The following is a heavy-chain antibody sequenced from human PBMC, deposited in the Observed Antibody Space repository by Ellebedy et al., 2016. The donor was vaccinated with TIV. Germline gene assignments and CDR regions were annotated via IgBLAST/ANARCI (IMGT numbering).Heavy chain of an antibody. V-gene: IGHV3-21*01. D-gene: IGHD6-25*01. Sequence: GESLKISCAASGFTFSSYSMNWVRQAPGKGLEWVSSISSSSSYIYYADSVKGRFTISRDNAKNSLYLQMNSLRDEDTAVYYCASVGYPFDYWGQGTLVTVSS. J-gene: IGHJ4*02. CDR1: GFTFSSYS. CDR3: ASVGYPFDY. CDR2: ISSSSSYI.